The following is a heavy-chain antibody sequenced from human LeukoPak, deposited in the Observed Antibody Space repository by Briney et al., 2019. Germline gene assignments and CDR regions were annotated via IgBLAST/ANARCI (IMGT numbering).Heavy chain of an antibody. Sequence: SETLSLTCAVYGGSFNGYYWSWIRQPPGKGLEWIGEINHSGSTNYNPSLKSRVTIPVDTSKNQFSLKLSSVTAADTAVYYCARVLLQPKTSFDYWGQGTLVTVSS. CDR3: ARVLLQPKTSFDY. D-gene: IGHD4-11*01. J-gene: IGHJ4*02. CDR1: GGSFNGYY. CDR2: INHSGST. V-gene: IGHV4-34*01.